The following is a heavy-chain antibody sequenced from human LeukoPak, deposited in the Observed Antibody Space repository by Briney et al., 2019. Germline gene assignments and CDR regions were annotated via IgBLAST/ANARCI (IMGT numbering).Heavy chain of an antibody. Sequence: SETLSLTCTVSGGSVSSGSYYWSWIRQPPGKGLEWIGYIYYSGSTNYNPSLKSRVTISVDTSKNQFSLKLSFVTAADTAVYYCASTSAAMGRYFQHWGQGTLVTVSS. D-gene: IGHD2-2*01. J-gene: IGHJ1*01. V-gene: IGHV4-61*01. CDR3: ASTSAAMGRYFQH. CDR2: IYYSGST. CDR1: GGSVSSGSYY.